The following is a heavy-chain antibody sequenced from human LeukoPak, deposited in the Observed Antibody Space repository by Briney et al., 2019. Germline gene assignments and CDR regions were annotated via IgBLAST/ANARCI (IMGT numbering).Heavy chain of an antibody. D-gene: IGHD6-13*01. CDR3: ARGSSWGVDY. Sequence: GESVRLSCAASGFTFSSYSMNWVRQAPGKGLEWVSYISSSSSTIYYADSVKGRFTISRDNAKNSLYLQMNSLRAEDTAVYYCARGSSWGVDYWGQGTLVIVSS. V-gene: IGHV3-48*01. CDR1: GFTFSSYS. J-gene: IGHJ4*02. CDR2: ISSSSSTI.